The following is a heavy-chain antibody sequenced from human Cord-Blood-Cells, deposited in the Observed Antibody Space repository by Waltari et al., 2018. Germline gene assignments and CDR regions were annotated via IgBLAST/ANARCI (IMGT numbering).Heavy chain of an antibody. CDR2: IRCKANSYAT. D-gene: IGHD6-6*01. Sequence: EVQLVESGGGLVQPGGSLKLSCAASGFTFSGSAMHWVRQASGKGLGWVGRIRCKANSYATEYAASVKGRFTISRDDSKNTAYLQMNSLKTEDTAVYYCTSAAIAARDYWGQGTLVTVSS. CDR3: TSAAIAARDY. J-gene: IGHJ4*02. CDR1: GFTFSGSA. V-gene: IGHV3-73*02.